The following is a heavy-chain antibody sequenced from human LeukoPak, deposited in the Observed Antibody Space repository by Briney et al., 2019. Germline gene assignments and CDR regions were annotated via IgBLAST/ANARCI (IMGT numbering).Heavy chain of an antibody. Sequence: SETLSLTCAVSGGSISSNWWSWVRQPPGKGLEWIGEIDHSGSTNYNPSLKSRVTISVDKSESQFSLKLSSVTAADTAVYYCARDIPASFDPWGQGTLVTVSS. CDR2: IDHSGST. CDR1: GGSISSNW. D-gene: IGHD2-21*01. V-gene: IGHV4-4*02. J-gene: IGHJ5*02. CDR3: ARDIPASFDP.